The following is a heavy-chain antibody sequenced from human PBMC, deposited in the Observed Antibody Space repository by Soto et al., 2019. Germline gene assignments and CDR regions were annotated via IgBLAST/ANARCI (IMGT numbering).Heavy chain of an antibody. CDR1: GYTFTSYG. Sequence: GASVKVSCKASGYTFTSYGISWVRQAPGQGLEWMGWISAYNGNTSYAQKLQGRVTMTTDTSTSTAYMELRSLRSDDTAVYYCARDRRYDILTGYSLDYYYYGMDVWGQGTTVTVSS. V-gene: IGHV1-18*01. J-gene: IGHJ6*02. CDR2: ISAYNGNT. CDR3: ARDRRYDILTGYSLDYYYYGMDV. D-gene: IGHD3-9*01.